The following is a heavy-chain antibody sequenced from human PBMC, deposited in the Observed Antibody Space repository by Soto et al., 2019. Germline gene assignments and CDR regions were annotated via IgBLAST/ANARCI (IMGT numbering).Heavy chain of an antibody. J-gene: IGHJ4*02. CDR3: ASTVTTSTFDY. D-gene: IGHD4-17*01. V-gene: IGHV4-59*08. CDR1: GGSISSYY. CDR2: IYYSGSA. Sequence: KTSETLSLTCTVSGGSISSYYWSWIRQPPGKGLEWIGYIYYSGSANYNPSLKSRVTISVDTSKNQFSLKLSSVTAADTAVYYCASTVTTSTFDYWGQGTLVTVSS.